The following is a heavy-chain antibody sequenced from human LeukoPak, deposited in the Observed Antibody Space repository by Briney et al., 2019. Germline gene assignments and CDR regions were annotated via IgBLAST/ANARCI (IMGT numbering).Heavy chain of an antibody. D-gene: IGHD2-2*01. CDR2: IYYSGST. CDR3: ARGGRVVPAASFDP. V-gene: IGHV4-30-4*01. CDR1: GGSISSGDYY. J-gene: IGHJ5*02. Sequence: SETLSLTCTVSGGSISSGDYYWSWIRQPPGKGLEWIGYIYYSGSTYYNPSLKSRVTISVDTSKNQFSLKLSSVTAADTAVYYCARGGRVVPAASFDPWGQGTLVTVS.